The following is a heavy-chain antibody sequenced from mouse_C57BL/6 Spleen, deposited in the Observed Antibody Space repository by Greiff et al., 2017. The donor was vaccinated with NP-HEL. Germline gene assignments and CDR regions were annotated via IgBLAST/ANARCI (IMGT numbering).Heavy chain of an antibody. CDR1: GYTFTDYE. D-gene: IGHD1-1*01. V-gene: IGHV1-15*01. CDR3: TRYYYYGSSYYWYFDV. J-gene: IGHJ1*03. CDR2: IDPETGGT. Sequence: QVQLQQSGAELVRPGASVTLSCKASGYTFTDYEMHWVKQTPVHGLEWIGAIDPETGGTAYTQKFKGKAILTADKSSSTAYMELRSLTSEDSAVYYCTRYYYYGSSYYWYFDVWGTGTTVTVSS.